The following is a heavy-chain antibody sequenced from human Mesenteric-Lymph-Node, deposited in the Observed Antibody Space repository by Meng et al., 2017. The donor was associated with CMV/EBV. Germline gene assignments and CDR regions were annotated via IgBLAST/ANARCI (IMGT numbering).Heavy chain of an antibody. CDR3: AREWYCTEGVCYRYYYYYYGMDV. Sequence: GESLKISCTGSGFVFGSYWMSWVRQAPGKGLEWVANIKQDVSEKYYVDSVKGRFTISRDNAKNSLYLQMNSLRAEDTAVYYCAREWYCTEGVCYRYYYYYYGMDVWGQGTTVTVSS. CDR2: IKQDVSEK. D-gene: IGHD2-8*01. J-gene: IGHJ6*02. CDR1: GFVFGSYW. V-gene: IGHV3-7*01.